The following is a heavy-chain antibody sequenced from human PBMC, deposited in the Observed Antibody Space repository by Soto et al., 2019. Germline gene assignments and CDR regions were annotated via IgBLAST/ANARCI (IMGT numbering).Heavy chain of an antibody. CDR2: IIPIFTTT. V-gene: IGHV1-69*12. D-gene: IGHD6-13*01. CDR3: AREVAADGTFREDVFDI. Sequence: QVQLVQSGAEVKKPGSSVKVSCKASGGTFSNHAINWVRQAPGQGLEWMGRIIPIFTTTNYAQNFQGRVTITADXSXIXXDMELTSQKHDGTAVYYCAREVAADGTFREDVFDIWGQGTMVTVSS. J-gene: IGHJ3*02. CDR1: GGTFSNHA.